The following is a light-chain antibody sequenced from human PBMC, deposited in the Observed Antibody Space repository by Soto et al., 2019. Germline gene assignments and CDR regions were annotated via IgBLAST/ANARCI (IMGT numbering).Light chain of an antibody. CDR1: QSVSSSY. J-gene: IGKJ3*01. CDR3: QQYRSSPPEFT. V-gene: IGKV3-20*01. Sequence: EIVLTQSPGTLSLSPGERATLSCRASQSVSSSYLAWYQQRPGQAPRLLIFGASYRATGIPDRFSGSGSGTYFTLTISRLEPENFAVYYGQQYRSSPPEFTFGPGTKVDSK. CDR2: GAS.